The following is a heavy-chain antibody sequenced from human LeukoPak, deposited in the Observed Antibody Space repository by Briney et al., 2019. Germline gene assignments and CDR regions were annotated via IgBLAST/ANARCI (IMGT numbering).Heavy chain of an antibody. V-gene: IGHV3-33*05. D-gene: IGHD3-10*01. J-gene: IGHJ4*02. CDR1: GFTFSIYG. Sequence: GGSLRLSCAASGFTFSIYGMHWVRQAPGKGLEWLAHILLDGNNKYIGDSVKGRFTISRDNSKNTLYLQMSSLRAEDTAIYYCARDKGKGAYFDYWGLGTLVTVSS. CDR2: ILLDGNNK. CDR3: ARDKGKGAYFDY.